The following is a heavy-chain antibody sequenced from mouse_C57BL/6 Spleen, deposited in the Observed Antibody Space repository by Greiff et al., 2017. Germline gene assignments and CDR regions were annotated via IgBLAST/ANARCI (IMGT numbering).Heavy chain of an antibody. CDR1: GYTFTDYN. J-gene: IGHJ2*01. CDR2: INPNNGGT. Sequence: EVQLQQSGPELVKPGASVKMSCKASGYTFTDYNMHWVKQSHGKSLEWIGYINPNNGGTSYNQKFKGKATLTVNKSSSTAYMELRSLTSEDSAVYYCARSKGYYGFFDYWGQGTTLTVSS. CDR3: ARSKGYYGFFDY. D-gene: IGHD1-1*01. V-gene: IGHV1-22*01.